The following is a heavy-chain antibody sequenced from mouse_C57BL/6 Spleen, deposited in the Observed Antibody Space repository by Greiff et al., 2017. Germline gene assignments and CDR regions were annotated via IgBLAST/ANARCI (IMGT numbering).Heavy chain of an antibody. J-gene: IGHJ1*03. V-gene: IGHV1-64*01. Sequence: QVQLQQPGAELVKPGASVKLSCKASGYTFTSYWMHWVKQRPGQGLEWIGMIHPNSGSTNYNEKLKSKATLTVDKSSSSAYMQLSSLTSEDSAVYDCASITTVPYWYFDVWGTGTTVTVSS. CDR1: GYTFTSYW. D-gene: IGHD1-1*01. CDR3: ASITTVPYWYFDV. CDR2: IHPNSGST.